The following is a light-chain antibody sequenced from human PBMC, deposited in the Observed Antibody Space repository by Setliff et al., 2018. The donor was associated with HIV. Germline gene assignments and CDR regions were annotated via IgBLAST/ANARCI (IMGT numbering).Light chain of an antibody. CDR1: SSNIGAGFD. Sequence: QSVLTQPPSVSGAPGQRVTMSCTGSSSNIGAGFDVHWYQHLPGRAPKLLIYENTNRPSGVPDRFSGSQSGTSASLAITGLQAEDEADYYCQSYDSSLSGSYVFGTGTKV. CDR2: ENT. J-gene: IGLJ1*01. V-gene: IGLV1-40*01. CDR3: QSYDSSLSGSYV.